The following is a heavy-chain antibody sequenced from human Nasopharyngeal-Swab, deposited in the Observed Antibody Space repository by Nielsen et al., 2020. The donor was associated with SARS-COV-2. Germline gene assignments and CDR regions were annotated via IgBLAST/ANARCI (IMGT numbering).Heavy chain of an antibody. CDR1: GFTFDDYA. CDR3: ARGMTTVTL. CDR2: ISWNSGSI. J-gene: IGHJ4*02. D-gene: IGHD4-17*01. Sequence: GGSLRLSCAASGFTFDDYAMHWVRQAPGKGLERVSGISWNSGSIGYADSVKGRFTISRDNAKNSLYLQMNSLRAEDTALYYCARGMTTVTLWGQGTLVTVSS. V-gene: IGHV3-9*01.